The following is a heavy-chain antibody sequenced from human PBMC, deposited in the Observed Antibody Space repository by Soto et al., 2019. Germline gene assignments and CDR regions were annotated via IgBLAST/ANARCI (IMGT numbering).Heavy chain of an antibody. Sequence: QVQLQQWGAGLLKPSETLSLTCAVYGGSFSGYYWSWIRQPPGKGLEWIGEINHSGSTNYNPSLKSRVAITVDTSKNKFYLKLGSVTAADTAVYYCARMRGKATLHYYRMDVWGQGTTVPVSS. D-gene: IGHD6-13*01. V-gene: IGHV4-34*01. CDR3: ARMRGKATLHYYRMDV. CDR1: GGSFSGYY. CDR2: INHSGST. J-gene: IGHJ6*02.